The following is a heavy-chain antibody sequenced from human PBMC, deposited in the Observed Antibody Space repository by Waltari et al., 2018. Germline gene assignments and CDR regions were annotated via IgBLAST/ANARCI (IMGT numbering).Heavy chain of an antibody. Sequence: QLQLQESGPGLVKPSETLSLTCPVSGGSISSSSYYWGWIRQPPGKGREGLGSIYDSVSTYYNPSLKSRVTISVDTSKNQFSLKLSSVTAADTAVYYCARNGRGVYYYDSSGFGIADYWGQGTLVTVSS. J-gene: IGHJ4*02. CDR1: GGSISSSSYY. V-gene: IGHV4-39*01. CDR2: IYDSVST. D-gene: IGHD3-22*01. CDR3: ARNGRGVYYYDSSGFGIADY.